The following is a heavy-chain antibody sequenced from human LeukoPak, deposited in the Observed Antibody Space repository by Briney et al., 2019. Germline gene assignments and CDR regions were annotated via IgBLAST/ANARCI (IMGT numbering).Heavy chain of an antibody. J-gene: IGHJ4*02. CDR3: TRDSSPPYYHYHEF. V-gene: IGHV3-30*03. CDR1: GCTFSSYG. D-gene: IGHD3-10*01. CDR2: ISYDGSNK. Sequence: GGSLRLSCAASGCTFSSYGMHWVRQAPGKGLEWVAVISYDGSNKYYADSVQGRFTISRDISKNTLYLQMNNLRAEDTAVYYCTRDSSPPYYHYHEFWGRGTLVTVSS.